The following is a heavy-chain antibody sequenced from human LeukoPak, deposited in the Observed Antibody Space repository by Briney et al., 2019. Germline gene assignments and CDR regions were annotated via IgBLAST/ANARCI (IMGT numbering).Heavy chain of an antibody. Sequence: SETLSLTCTVSGVSLSSYYWSWIRPPPGKGLECCGYIPYTGRTHYHPSLKSSVTISVDTSKTAFPLKLSSVRAAPTAVYYCARGDGGSGYYYRNWYFDRCGRGTQVTVYS. CDR1: GVSLSSYY. CDR3: ARGDGGSGYYYRNWYFDR. D-gene: IGHD3-22*01. V-gene: IGHV4-59*01. J-gene: IGHJ2*01. CDR2: IPYTGRT.